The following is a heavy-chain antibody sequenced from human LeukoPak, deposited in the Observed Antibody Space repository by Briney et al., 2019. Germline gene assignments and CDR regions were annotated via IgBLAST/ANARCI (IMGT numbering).Heavy chain of an antibody. CDR3: VKSPLNLGYCSGGSCHYFDY. Sequence: PGGSLRLSCAASGFTVSSNYLNWVRQAPGEGLEWVSVIYSGGSTYYADSVKGRFTISRDNSKNTLYLQMNSLRAEDTAVYYCVKSPLNLGYCSGGSCHYFDYWGQGTLVTVSS. J-gene: IGHJ4*02. V-gene: IGHV3-53*01. D-gene: IGHD2-15*01. CDR2: IYSGGST. CDR1: GFTVSSNY.